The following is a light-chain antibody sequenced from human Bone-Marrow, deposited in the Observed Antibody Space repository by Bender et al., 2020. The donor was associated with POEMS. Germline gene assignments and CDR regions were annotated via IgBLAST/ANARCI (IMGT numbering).Light chain of an antibody. V-gene: IGLV1-40*01. Sequence: QSVLTQPPSVSGAPGQRVTISCTGSNSNIGAGYDVHWYQQFPGTAPKFLIYGNSNRPSGVPDRFSGSKSGTSASLAITGLQADDEADYYCQSYDSSLSGSVFGGGTKLTVL. CDR3: QSYDSSLSGSV. CDR2: GNS. CDR1: NSNIGAGYD. J-gene: IGLJ3*02.